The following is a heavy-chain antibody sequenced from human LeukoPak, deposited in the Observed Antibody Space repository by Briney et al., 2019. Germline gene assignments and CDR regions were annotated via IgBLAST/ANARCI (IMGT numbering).Heavy chain of an antibody. Sequence: GSLRLSCAASGFTFSSYSMNWVRQAPGKGLEWVSFISSSSSDIYYADPVKGRFTISRDNAKNSLYLQMNSLRAEDTAVYYCARGFVWDIVLMVYQNFDYWGQGTLVTVSS. CDR2: ISSSSSDI. J-gene: IGHJ4*02. CDR1: GFTFSSYS. D-gene: IGHD2-8*01. CDR3: ARGFVWDIVLMVYQNFDY. V-gene: IGHV3-21*01.